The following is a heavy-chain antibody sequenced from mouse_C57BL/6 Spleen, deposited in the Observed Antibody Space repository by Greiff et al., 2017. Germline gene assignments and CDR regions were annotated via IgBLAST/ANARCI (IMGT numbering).Heavy chain of an antibody. CDR1: GYSFTDYN. CDR2: INPNYGTT. D-gene: IGHD3-2*02. CDR3: AIGGDSSGYPFAY. V-gene: IGHV1-39*01. Sequence: EVQLQQSGPELVKPGASVKISCKASGYSFTDYNMNWVKQSNGKSLEWIGVINPNYGTTSYNQKFKGKATLTVDQSSSTAYMQLNSLTSEDSAVDYCAIGGDSSGYPFAYWGQGTLVTVSA. J-gene: IGHJ3*01.